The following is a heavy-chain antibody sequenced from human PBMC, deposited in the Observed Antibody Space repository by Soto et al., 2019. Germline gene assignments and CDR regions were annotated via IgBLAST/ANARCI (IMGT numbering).Heavy chain of an antibody. V-gene: IGHV4-34*01. CDR3: ASYGSGSYYNGYYFEY. CDR2: IHHSGST. D-gene: IGHD3-10*01. Sequence: PSETLSLTCTVSGGSISSYYWSWIRQPPGKGLEWIGEIHHSGSTNYKPSLKSRVTISVDTSKNQFSLELRSVTAADTAVYYCASYGSGSYYNGYYFEYWGQGTLVTVSS. J-gene: IGHJ4*02. CDR1: GGSISSYY.